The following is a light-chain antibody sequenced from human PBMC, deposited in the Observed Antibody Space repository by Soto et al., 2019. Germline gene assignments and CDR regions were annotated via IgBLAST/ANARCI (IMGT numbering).Light chain of an antibody. CDR2: LEGSGSY. V-gene: IGLV4-60*03. CDR3: ETWDSNTRV. J-gene: IGLJ2*01. Sequence: QPVLTQSSSASASLGSSVKLTCTLSSGHIDYNIAWHQQQPGKAPRYLMKLEGSGSYNKGSGVPDRFSGSSSGADRYLTISNLQSEDEADYYCETWDSNTRVFGGGTQLTVL. CDR1: SGHIDYN.